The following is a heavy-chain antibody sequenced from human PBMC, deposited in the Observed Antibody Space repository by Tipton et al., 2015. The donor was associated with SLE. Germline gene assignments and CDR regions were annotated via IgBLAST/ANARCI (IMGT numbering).Heavy chain of an antibody. CDR3: ARGFFRSSFGY. D-gene: IGHD3-16*01. CDR2: ISSSSSTI. V-gene: IGHV3-48*04. CDR1: GFTFSSYS. Sequence: GSLRLSCAASGFTFSSYSMNWVRQAPGKGLEWVSYISSSSSTIYYADSVKGRFTISRDNAKNSLYLQMNSLRAEDTAVYYCARGFFRSSFGYWGQGTLVTVSS. J-gene: IGHJ4*02.